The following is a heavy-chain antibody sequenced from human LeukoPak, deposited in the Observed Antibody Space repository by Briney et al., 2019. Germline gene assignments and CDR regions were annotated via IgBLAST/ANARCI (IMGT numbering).Heavy chain of an antibody. D-gene: IGHD1-26*01. J-gene: IGHJ3*02. CDR3: ARHDPIVGTPDAFDI. CDR2: IYTSGST. Sequence: SSQTLSLTCTVSGGSISSGSYYWSWIRQPAGKGLEWIGRIYTSGSTNYNPSLKSRVTISVDTSKNQFSLKLSSVTAADTAVYYCARHDPIVGTPDAFDIWGQGTMVTVSS. V-gene: IGHV4-61*02. CDR1: GGSISSGSYY.